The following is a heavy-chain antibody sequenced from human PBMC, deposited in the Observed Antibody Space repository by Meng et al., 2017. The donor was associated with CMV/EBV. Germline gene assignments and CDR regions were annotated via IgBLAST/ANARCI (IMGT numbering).Heavy chain of an antibody. CDR3: AINAYVVVPAATDYFDY. Sequence: SLKISCAASGFTFDDYAMHWVRQAPGKGLEWVSGISWNSGSIGYADSVKGRFTISRDNAKNSLYLQMNSLRAEDTAVYYCAINAYVVVPAATDYFDYWGQGTLVTVSS. CDR1: GFTFDDYA. D-gene: IGHD2-2*01. V-gene: IGHV3-9*01. J-gene: IGHJ4*02. CDR2: ISWNSGSI.